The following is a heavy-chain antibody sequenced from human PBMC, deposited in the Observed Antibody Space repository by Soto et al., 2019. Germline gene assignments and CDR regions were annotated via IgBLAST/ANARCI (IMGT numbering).Heavy chain of an antibody. CDR2: ISAYNGNT. Sequence: QVQLVQSGAEVKKPGASVKVSCKASGYTFTSYGISWVRQAPGQGLEWMGWISAYNGNTNYAQKLQGRVTMTTDTSTSTAYMEVRSLRSDDTAVYYCARDVIFGVVSYYYGMDVWGQGTTVTVSS. CDR3: ARDVIFGVVSYYYGMDV. V-gene: IGHV1-18*04. CDR1: GYTFTSYG. D-gene: IGHD3-3*01. J-gene: IGHJ6*02.